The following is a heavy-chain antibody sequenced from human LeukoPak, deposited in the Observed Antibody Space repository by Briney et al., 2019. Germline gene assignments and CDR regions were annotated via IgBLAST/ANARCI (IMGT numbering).Heavy chain of an antibody. V-gene: IGHV4-39*01. J-gene: IGHJ4*02. CDR1: GGSISSGTYY. CDR3: ARVRGGHVDIVATTDPFDY. D-gene: IGHD5-12*01. CDR2: IYYSGST. Sequence: SQTLSLTCTVSGGSISSGTYYWGWIRQPPGKGLEWIGSIYYSGSTYYNPSLKSRVTISVDTSKNQFSLKLSSVTAADTAVYYCARVRGGHVDIVATTDPFDYWGQGTLVTVSS.